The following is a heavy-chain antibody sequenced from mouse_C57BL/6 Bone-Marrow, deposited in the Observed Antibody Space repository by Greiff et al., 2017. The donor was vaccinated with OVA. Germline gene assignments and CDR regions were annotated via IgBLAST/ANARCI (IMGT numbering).Heavy chain of an antibody. V-gene: IGHV1-52*01. CDR2: IDPSDSVT. CDR3: ALYYSNSYWYFEV. J-gene: IGHJ1*03. Sequence: QVQLQQPGAELVRPGSSVKLSCKASGYTFTSYWMHWVKQRPIQGLEWIGNIDPSDSVTHYNQKFKDKATLTVDKSSSTAYMQLSSLTSEDSAVYYCALYYSNSYWYFEVGGTGTTVTVTS. D-gene: IGHD2-5*01. CDR1: GYTFTSYW.